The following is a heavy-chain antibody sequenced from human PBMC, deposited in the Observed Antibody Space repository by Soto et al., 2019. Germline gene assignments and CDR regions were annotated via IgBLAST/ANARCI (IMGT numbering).Heavy chain of an antibody. CDR2: IYPGDSDT. CDR1: GYSFTSYW. V-gene: IGHV5-51*01. J-gene: IGHJ3*02. Sequence: GESLKISCKGSGYSFTSYWIGWVRQMPGKGLEWMGIIYPGDSDTRYSPSFQGQVTISADKSISTAYLQWSSLKASDTAMYYCASYNSDYHSSGYTPDAFHIWGQGTMVTASS. D-gene: IGHD3-22*01. CDR3: ASYNSDYHSSGYTPDAFHI.